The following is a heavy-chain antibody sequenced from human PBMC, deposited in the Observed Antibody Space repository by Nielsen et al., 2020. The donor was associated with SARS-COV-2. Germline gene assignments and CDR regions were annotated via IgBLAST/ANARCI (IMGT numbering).Heavy chain of an antibody. D-gene: IGHD2-2*01. Sequence: SETLSLTCTVSGGSISSSSYYWGWIRQPPEKGLEWIGSIYYSGSTYYNPSLKSRVTISVDTSKNQFSLKLSSVTAADTAVYYCAVGGYCSRTSCDKILFDYWSKGSLVTVSS. V-gene: IGHV4-39*01. CDR2: IYYSGST. CDR3: AVGGYCSRTSCDKILFDY. J-gene: IGHJ4*02. CDR1: GGSISSSSYY.